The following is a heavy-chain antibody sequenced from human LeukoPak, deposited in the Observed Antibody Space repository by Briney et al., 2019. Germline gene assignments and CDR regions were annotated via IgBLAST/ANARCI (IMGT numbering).Heavy chain of an antibody. CDR3: ASSRAMVRGRGWFDP. J-gene: IGHJ5*02. D-gene: IGHD3-10*01. V-gene: IGHV4-59*08. Sequence: SETLSLTCTVSGGSISSYYWSWIRQPPGKGLEWIGHIYYSGSTNYNPSLKSRVTISVDTSKNQFSLKLSSVTAADTAVYYCASSRAMVRGRGWFDPWGQETLVTVSS. CDR2: IYYSGST. CDR1: GGSISSYY.